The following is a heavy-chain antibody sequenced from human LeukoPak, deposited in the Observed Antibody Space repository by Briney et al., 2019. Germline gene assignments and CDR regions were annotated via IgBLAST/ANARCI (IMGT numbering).Heavy chain of an antibody. CDR1: GFTFSSYA. CDR2: ISGSDGST. Sequence: GGSLRLSCAASGFTFSSYAMSWVRQAPGKGLEWVSAISGSDGSTYYADSVKGRFTISRDNSKNTLYLQMNSLGAEDTAVYYCAKSMGRGFGATGGNDAFDIWGQGTMVTVSS. D-gene: IGHD1-26*01. V-gene: IGHV3-23*01. J-gene: IGHJ3*02. CDR3: AKSMGRGFGATGGNDAFDI.